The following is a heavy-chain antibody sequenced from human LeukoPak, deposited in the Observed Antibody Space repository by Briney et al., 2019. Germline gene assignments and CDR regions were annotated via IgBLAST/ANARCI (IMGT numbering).Heavy chain of an antibody. D-gene: IGHD3-16*01. Sequence: SETLSLTCTVSGGSISSSSHYWSWIRQYPGKGLEWIGYIYHSGSAYYNPSLKSRVSLSVDTSKNQFSLRLNSVTAADTAIYYCARDGGLVGSTGIDFWGRGTRVTVSS. CDR3: ARDGGLVGSTGIDF. V-gene: IGHV4-31*03. CDR2: IYHSGSA. CDR1: GGSISSSSHY. J-gene: IGHJ4*02.